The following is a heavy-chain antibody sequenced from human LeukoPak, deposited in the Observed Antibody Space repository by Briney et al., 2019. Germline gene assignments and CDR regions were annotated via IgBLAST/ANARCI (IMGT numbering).Heavy chain of an antibody. V-gene: IGHV3-48*02. J-gene: IGHJ4*02. D-gene: IGHD1-26*01. CDR2: ISSSSRTI. Sequence: GGSLRLSCAASGFTFSSYSMNWVRQAPGKGLEWVSYISSSSRTIYYADSVKGRFTISRDNAKNSLYLQMNSLRDEDTAVYYCARSGELLKRGTFDYWGQGTLVTVSS. CDR1: GFTFSSYS. CDR3: ARSGELLKRGTFDY.